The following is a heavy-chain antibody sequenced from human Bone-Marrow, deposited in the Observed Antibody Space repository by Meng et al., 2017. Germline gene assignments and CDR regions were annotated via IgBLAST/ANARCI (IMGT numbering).Heavy chain of an antibody. Sequence: SETLSLTCAVYGGSFSGYYWSWIRQPPGKGLEWIGEINHSGSTNYNPSLKSRVTISVDTSKNQFSLKLSSVTAADTAVYYCARDFDCSGGSCYDEVYYYGMDVWGQGTTVTVSS. CDR2: INHSGST. D-gene: IGHD2-15*01. J-gene: IGHJ6*02. CDR3: ARDFDCSGGSCYDEVYYYGMDV. V-gene: IGHV4-34*01. CDR1: GGSFSGYY.